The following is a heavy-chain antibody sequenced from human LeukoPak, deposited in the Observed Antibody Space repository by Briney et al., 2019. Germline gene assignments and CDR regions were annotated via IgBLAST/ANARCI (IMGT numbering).Heavy chain of an antibody. CDR3: ARGSGSYYFDY. CDR2: IYYSGST. V-gene: IGHV4-59*01. CDR1: GGSISSYY. D-gene: IGHD1-26*01. Sequence: SETLSLTCTVSGGSISSYYWSWIRQPPGKGLEWIGYIYYSGSTNYNPSLKSRVTISVDTSKNQFSLKLSSVTAADTAVYYCARGSGSYYFDYWGQGTLVTVSS. J-gene: IGHJ4*02.